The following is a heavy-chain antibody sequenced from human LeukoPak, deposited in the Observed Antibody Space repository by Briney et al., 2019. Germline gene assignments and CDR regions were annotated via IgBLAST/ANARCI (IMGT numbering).Heavy chain of an antibody. V-gene: IGHV3-7*01. CDR3: AKDAKVKIFGVGVTNVAFDI. D-gene: IGHD3-3*01. CDR2: IKQDGSEK. Sequence: GGSLRLSCAASGFTFSNYWMTWVRQAPGKGLEWVANIKQDGSEKYYVDSVKGRFTISRDNAKNSLYLQMNSLRAEDTAVYYCAKDAKVKIFGVGVTNVAFDIWGQGTMVTVSS. CDR1: GFTFSNYW. J-gene: IGHJ3*02.